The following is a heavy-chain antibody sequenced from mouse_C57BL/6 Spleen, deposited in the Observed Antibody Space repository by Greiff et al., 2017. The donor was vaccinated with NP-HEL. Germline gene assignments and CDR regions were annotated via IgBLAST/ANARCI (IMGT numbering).Heavy chain of an antibody. CDR1: GYTFTDYY. CDR3: ARSLTFAWFAY. CDR2: INPNNGGT. J-gene: IGHJ3*01. Sequence: VQLQQSGPELVKPGASVKISCKASGYTFTDYYMNWVKQSHGKSLEWIGDINPNNGGTSYNQKFKGKATLTVDKSSSTAYMELRSLTSEDSAVYYCARSLTFAWFAYWGQGTLVTVSA. V-gene: IGHV1-26*01. D-gene: IGHD4-1*01.